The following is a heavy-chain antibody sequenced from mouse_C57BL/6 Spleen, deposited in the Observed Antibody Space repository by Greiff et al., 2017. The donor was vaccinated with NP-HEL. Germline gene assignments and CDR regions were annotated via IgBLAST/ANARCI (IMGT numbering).Heavy chain of an antibody. CDR3: ARGLPWYFDV. CDR2: INPSTGGT. Sequence: EVQLVESGPELVKPGASVKISCKASGYSFTGYYMNWVKQSPEKSLEWIGEINPSTGGTTYNQKFKAKATLTVDKSSSTAYMQLKSLTSEDSAVYYCARGLPWYFDVWGTGTTVTVSS. D-gene: IGHD5-5*01. CDR1: GYSFTGYY. J-gene: IGHJ1*03. V-gene: IGHV1-42*01.